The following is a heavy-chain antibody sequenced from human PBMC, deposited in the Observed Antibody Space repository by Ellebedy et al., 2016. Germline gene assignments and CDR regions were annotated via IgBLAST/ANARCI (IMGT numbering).Heavy chain of an antibody. CDR3: TTDKFLGYCSSTSCSMGSYDY. Sequence: GESLKISXAASGFTFSNAWMSWVRQAPGKGLEWVGRIKSKTDGGTTDYAAPVKGRFTISRDDSKNTLYLQMNSLKTEDTAVYYCTTDKFLGYCSSTSCSMGSYDYWGQGTLVTVSS. J-gene: IGHJ4*02. CDR2: IKSKTDGGTT. CDR1: GFTFSNAW. V-gene: IGHV3-15*01. D-gene: IGHD2-2*01.